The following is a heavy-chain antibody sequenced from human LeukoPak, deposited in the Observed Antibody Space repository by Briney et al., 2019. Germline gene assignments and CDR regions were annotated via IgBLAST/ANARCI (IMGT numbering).Heavy chain of an antibody. D-gene: IGHD6-13*01. CDR2: IKQDGSEK. CDR1: GFTFSSYW. CDR3: ARVGSGGYSSSWYRPDSYYYYMDV. Sequence: LTGGSLRLSCAASGFTFSSYWMSWVRQAPGKGLEWVANIKQDGSEKYYVDSVKGRFTISRDNAKNSLYLQMNSLRAEDTAVYYCARVGSGGYSSSWYRPDSYYYYMDVWGKGTTVTVSS. V-gene: IGHV3-7*01. J-gene: IGHJ6*03.